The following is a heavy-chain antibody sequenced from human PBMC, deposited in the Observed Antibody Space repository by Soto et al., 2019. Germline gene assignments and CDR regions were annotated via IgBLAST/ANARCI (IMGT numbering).Heavy chain of an antibody. CDR2: ISPSSSTT. CDR1: GFTFSSYS. J-gene: IGHJ3*02. CDR3: ARGGYCSGGSCYLGFNI. Sequence: EVQLVESGGGLVQPGGSLRLSCAASGFTFSSYSMTWVRQAPGKGLEWVSYISPSSSTTYYADSVKGRFTISRDNAKNSLSLQMNSLRDEDTAVYYCARGGYCSGGSCYLGFNIWGQGTMVTVSS. D-gene: IGHD2-15*01. V-gene: IGHV3-48*02.